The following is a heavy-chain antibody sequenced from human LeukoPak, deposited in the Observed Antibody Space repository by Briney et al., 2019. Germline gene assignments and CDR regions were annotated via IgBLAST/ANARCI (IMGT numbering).Heavy chain of an antibody. CDR1: GFTFSKSG. Sequence: PGGSLRLSCAASGFTFSKSGMNWVRQAPGRGLEWVSCLSDSGSRTYYADSVKGRFTISRDNSRNTVFLQMNSLRAEDTALYYCAKAAGHDNRDDSFDIWGQGTMVTVSP. V-gene: IGHV3-23*01. CDR3: AKAAGHDNRDDSFDI. D-gene: IGHD3-22*01. CDR2: LSDSGSRT. J-gene: IGHJ3*02.